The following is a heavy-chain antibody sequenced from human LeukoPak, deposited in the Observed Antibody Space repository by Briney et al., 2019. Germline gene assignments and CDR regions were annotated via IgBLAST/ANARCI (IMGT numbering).Heavy chain of an antibody. D-gene: IGHD3-10*01. J-gene: IGHJ4*02. Sequence: PGRSLRLSCAASGFTFSSYGMHWVRQAPGKGLEWVAVIWYDGSDKYYADSVKGRFTISRDNSKSTLYLQMNSLRAEDTAVYYCAKDLDGGYYYGSGSYYALDYWGQGTLVTVSS. CDR2: IWYDGSDK. V-gene: IGHV3-33*06. CDR1: GFTFSSYG. CDR3: AKDLDGGYYYGSGSYYALDY.